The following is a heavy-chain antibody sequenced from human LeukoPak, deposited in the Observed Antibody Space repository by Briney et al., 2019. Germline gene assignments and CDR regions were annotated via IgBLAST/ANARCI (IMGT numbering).Heavy chain of an antibody. CDR1: GFTFGDYA. D-gene: IGHD6-13*01. J-gene: IGHJ4*02. V-gene: IGHV3-49*04. CDR3: TREGRGIAGFDY. CDR2: IRSKAYGGTT. Sequence: PGGSLRLSCTASGFTFGDYAMSWVRQAPGKGLEWVGFIRSKAYGGTTEYAASVKGRFTISRDDSKSIAYLQMNSLKTEDTAVYYCTREGRGIAGFDYWGQGTLVTVSS.